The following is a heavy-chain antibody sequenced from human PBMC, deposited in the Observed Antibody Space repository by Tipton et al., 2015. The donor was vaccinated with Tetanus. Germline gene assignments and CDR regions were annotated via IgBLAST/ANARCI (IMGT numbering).Heavy chain of an antibody. CDR2: IGAAGDT. J-gene: IGHJ4*02. CDR1: GFTFSTYG. CDR3: ARSSGYSGLGY. Sequence: SLRLSCAASGFTFSTYGMSWVRQAPGKGLEWVSVIGAAGDTYYPGSVKGRFTISRENAKNSLYLQMNSLRAGDTAVYYCARSSGYSGLGYWGQGTLVTVSS. D-gene: IGHD3-22*01. V-gene: IGHV3-13*01.